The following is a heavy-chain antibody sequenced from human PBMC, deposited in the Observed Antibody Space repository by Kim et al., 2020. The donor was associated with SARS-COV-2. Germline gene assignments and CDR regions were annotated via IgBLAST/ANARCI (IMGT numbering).Heavy chain of an antibody. V-gene: IGHV7-4-1*02. CDR3: ARIGPLVGAYGLGMDV. D-gene: IGHD1-26*01. Sequence: ASVKVSCKASGYTFTSYAMNWVRQAPGQGLEWMGWINTNTGNPTYAQGFTGRFVFSLDTSVSTAYLQISSLKAEDTAVYYCARIGPLVGAYGLGMDVWGQGTTVTVSS. J-gene: IGHJ6*02. CDR2: INTNTGNP. CDR1: GYTFTSYA.